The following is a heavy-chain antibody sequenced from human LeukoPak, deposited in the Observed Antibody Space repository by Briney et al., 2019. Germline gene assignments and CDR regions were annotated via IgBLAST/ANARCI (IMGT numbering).Heavy chain of an antibody. CDR1: GGTFRSYA. CDR3: ARQTYYDFWSGYYTPGPFDY. V-gene: IGHV1-69*06. Sequence: ASVKVSCKASGGTFRSYAISWVRQAPGQGLEWMGGINPIFGTANYAQKFQGRVTITADKSTSTAYMELSSLRSEDTAVYYCARQTYYDFWSGYYTPGPFDYWGQGTLVTVSS. CDR2: INPIFGTA. D-gene: IGHD3-3*01. J-gene: IGHJ4*02.